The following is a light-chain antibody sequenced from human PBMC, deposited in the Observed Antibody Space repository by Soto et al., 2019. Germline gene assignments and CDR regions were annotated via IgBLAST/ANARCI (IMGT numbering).Light chain of an antibody. J-gene: IGLJ1*01. CDR3: SSYTGSNALEV. V-gene: IGLV2-14*01. CDR1: SSDVGGSDY. Sequence: QSALNQPASVSGSPGQSITISCTGTSSDVGGSDYVSWYQHHPHRAPKLLIYEVSYRPSGVSDRFSGSKSGNTASLTISGLQAEDEADDYCSSYTGSNALEVFGIGTKLTVL. CDR2: EVS.